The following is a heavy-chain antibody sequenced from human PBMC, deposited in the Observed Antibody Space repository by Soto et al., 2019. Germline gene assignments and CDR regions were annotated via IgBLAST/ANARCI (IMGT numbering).Heavy chain of an antibody. V-gene: IGHV3-30-3*01. CDR2: MSYDGSTK. CDR3: ARTSFGGLTWRMPPPMTLYAYGMDV. CDR1: GFTFSSYG. J-gene: IGHJ6*02. D-gene: IGHD3-16*01. Sequence: QVQLVESGGGVVQPGGSLRLSCAASGFTFSSYGMYWVRQAPGKGLEWVAIMSYDGSTKYFADSVKGRFTISRDNSQNTLFLQRNSLRAEDTAVYYCARTSFGGLTWRMPPPMTLYAYGMDVWGQGTTVTVSS.